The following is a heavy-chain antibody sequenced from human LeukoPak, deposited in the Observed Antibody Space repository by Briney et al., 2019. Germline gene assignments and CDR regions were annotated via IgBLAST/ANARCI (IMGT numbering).Heavy chain of an antibody. J-gene: IGHJ4*02. V-gene: IGHV3-23*01. CDR2: TNSGGTST. D-gene: IGHD2-8*01. Sequence: GGSLRLSCATSGFPFSDFSMSWVRRAPGKGLEWISTTNSGGTSTYYAESVKGRFTISRDNSKNTLYLQMSSLRVEDTAVYHCAKQSYARSLGEGGPGTLVSVSS. CDR1: GFPFSDFS. CDR3: AKQSYARSLGE.